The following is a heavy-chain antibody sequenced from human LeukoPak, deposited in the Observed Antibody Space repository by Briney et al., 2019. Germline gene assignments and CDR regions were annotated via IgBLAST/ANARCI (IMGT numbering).Heavy chain of an antibody. Sequence: ASVKVSCKASGYTFTDYYIHWVRQAPGQGPEWMGWLNSESGGAKYAQRFQARVTMTRDTSISAAYMELTRLRSDDTAMYYCARGLLQRGYSYGSRSYYFDYWGQGTLVTVSS. J-gene: IGHJ4*02. CDR3: ARGLLQRGYSYGSRSYYFDY. D-gene: IGHD5-18*01. CDR2: LNSESGGA. CDR1: GYTFTDYY. V-gene: IGHV1-2*02.